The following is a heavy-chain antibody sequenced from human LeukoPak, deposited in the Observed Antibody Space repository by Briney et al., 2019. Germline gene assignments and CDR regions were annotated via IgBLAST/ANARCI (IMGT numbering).Heavy chain of an antibody. CDR2: IYYSGST. V-gene: IGHV4-59*08. CDR1: GGSISSYY. Sequence: SETLSLTCTVSGGSISSYYWSWFRKPPGKGLEWIGYIYYSGSTNYNPSLKSRVTISVDTSKNQFSLKLSSVTAADTAVYYCARRSSGWCFDPWGQGTLVTVSS. J-gene: IGHJ5*02. CDR3: ARRSSGWCFDP. D-gene: IGHD6-19*01.